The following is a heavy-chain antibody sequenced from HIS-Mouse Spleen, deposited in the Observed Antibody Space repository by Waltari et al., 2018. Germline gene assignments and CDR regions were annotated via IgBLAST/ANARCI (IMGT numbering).Heavy chain of an antibody. V-gene: IGHV4-39*07. CDR3: AREIPYSSSWYDWYFDL. D-gene: IGHD6-13*01. J-gene: IGHJ2*01. Sequence: QLQLQESGPGLVKPSETLSLTCTVSGGSISSSSYYWGWIRQPPGKGLEWIGSIYYSGRISYNPSLKIRVTISVDTSKNQFSLKLSSVTAADTAVYYCAREIPYSSSWYDWYFDLWGRGTLVTVSS. CDR1: GGSISSSSYY. CDR2: IYYSGRI.